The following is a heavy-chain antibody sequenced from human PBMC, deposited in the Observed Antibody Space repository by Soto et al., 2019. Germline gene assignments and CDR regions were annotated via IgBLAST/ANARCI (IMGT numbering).Heavy chain of an antibody. CDR1: GGSISSGGYY. CDR3: ARDHLGVSGGDNWFDP. CDR2: IYYSGST. D-gene: IGHD2-15*01. Sequence: SETLSLTCTVSGGSISSGGYYWSWIRQHPGKGLEWIGYIYYSGSTYYNPSPKSRVTISVDTSKNQFSLKLSSVTAADTAVYYCARDHLGVSGGDNWFDPWGQGTLVTVSS. V-gene: IGHV4-31*03. J-gene: IGHJ5*02.